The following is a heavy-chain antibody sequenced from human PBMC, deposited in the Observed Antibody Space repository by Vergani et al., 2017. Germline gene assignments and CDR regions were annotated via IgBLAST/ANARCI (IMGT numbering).Heavy chain of an antibody. D-gene: IGHD2-2*01. V-gene: IGHV3-9*01. CDR1: GFTFDDYA. CDR2: ISWNSGST. CDR3: ARVRRRYCSSTSCYAFDY. J-gene: IGHJ4*02. Sequence: EVQLVESGGGLVQPGRSLRLSCAASGFTFDDYAMHWVRQAPGKGLEWVSGISWNSGSTGYADSVKGRFTISRDNSKNTLYLQMNSLRAEDTAVYYCARVRRRYCSSTSCYAFDYWGQGTLVTVSS.